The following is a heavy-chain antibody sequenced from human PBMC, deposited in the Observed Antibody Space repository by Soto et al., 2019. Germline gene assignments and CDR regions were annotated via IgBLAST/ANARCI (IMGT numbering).Heavy chain of an antibody. CDR3: ARVAVAGMDY. J-gene: IGHJ4*02. CDR1: GGSISSYY. V-gene: IGHV4-59*08. Sequence: PSETLSLTCTVSGGSISSYYWSWIRQPPGKGLEWIGYIYYSGSTNYNPSLKSRVTISVDTSKNQSSLKLSSVTAADTAVYYCARVAVAGMDYWGQGTLVTVSS. D-gene: IGHD6-19*01. CDR2: IYYSGST.